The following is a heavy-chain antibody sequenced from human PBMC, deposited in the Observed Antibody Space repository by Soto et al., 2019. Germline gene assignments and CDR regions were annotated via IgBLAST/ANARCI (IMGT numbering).Heavy chain of an antibody. D-gene: IGHD6-13*01. J-gene: IGHJ4*02. V-gene: IGHV1-69*06. CDR2: IIPSFGTA. Sequence: QVQLVQSGAEVKKPGSSVKVSCTASGGTFSSYAISWVRQAPGQGPEWMGGIIPSFGTANYAQEFQGRVTITADKSPSKAYMELSSLRSEDTAVYYCARGGSSSWCPNFDYWGQGTLVTVSS. CDR1: GGTFSSYA. CDR3: ARGGSSSWCPNFDY.